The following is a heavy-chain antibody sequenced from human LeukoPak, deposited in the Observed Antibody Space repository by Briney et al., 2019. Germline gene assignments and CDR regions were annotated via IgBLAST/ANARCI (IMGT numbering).Heavy chain of an antibody. V-gene: IGHV4-39*01. CDR1: GGSISSSSHY. J-gene: IGHJ6*04. CDR3: ARSRDYYDNRGHFMIWAMDV. Sequence: SETLSLTCTVSGGSISSSSHYWGWMRQPPGKELGWIGSVYYSGEAHYNPSLKSRVTVSVDRSNNQFSLKLTSVTAADTAVYFCARSRDYYDNRGHFMIWAMDVWGKGTTVIVSA. D-gene: IGHD3-22*01. CDR2: VYYSGEA.